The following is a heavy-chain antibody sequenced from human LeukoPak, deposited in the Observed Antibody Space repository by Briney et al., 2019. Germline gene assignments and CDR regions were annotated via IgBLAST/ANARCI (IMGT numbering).Heavy chain of an antibody. CDR3: ARGLVSGSQRGYFDY. CDR2: ISSSSSYT. D-gene: IGHD1-26*01. CDR1: GFTFSDYY. Sequence: GGSLRLSCAASGFTFSDYYMSWIRQAPGKGLEWVSYISSSSSYTNYADSVKGRFTISRDNARNSLYLQMNSLRAEDTAVYYCARGLVSGSQRGYFDYWGHGALVTVSS. V-gene: IGHV3-11*06. J-gene: IGHJ4*01.